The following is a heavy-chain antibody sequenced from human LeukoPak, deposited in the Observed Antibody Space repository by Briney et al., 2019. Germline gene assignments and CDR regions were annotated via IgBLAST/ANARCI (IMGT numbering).Heavy chain of an antibody. J-gene: IGHJ6*03. V-gene: IGHV1-69*13. Sequence: ASVKVSCKASGGTFSSYAISWVRQAPGQGFEWMGGIIPIFGTANYAQKFQGRVTTTADESTSTAYMELSSLRSEDTAVYYCARGPGIAAAGISYYYYMDVWGKGTTVTVSS. D-gene: IGHD6-13*01. CDR3: ARGPGIAAAGISYYYYMDV. CDR1: GGTFSSYA. CDR2: IIPIFGTA.